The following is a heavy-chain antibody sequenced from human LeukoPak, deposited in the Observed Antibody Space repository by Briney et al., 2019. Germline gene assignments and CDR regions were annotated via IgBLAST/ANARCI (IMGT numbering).Heavy chain of an antibody. J-gene: IGHJ5*02. CDR1: GGSISSSNW. D-gene: IGHD3-10*01. V-gene: IGHV4-4*02. CDR2: IYHSGST. CDR3: ARVLIGSITTYNWFDP. Sequence: PSETLPLTCAVSGGSISSSNWWSWVRQPPGKGLEWIGEIYHSGSTNYNPSLKSRVTISVDKSKNQFSLKLSSVTAADTAVYYCARVLIGSITTYNWFDPWGQGTLVTVSS.